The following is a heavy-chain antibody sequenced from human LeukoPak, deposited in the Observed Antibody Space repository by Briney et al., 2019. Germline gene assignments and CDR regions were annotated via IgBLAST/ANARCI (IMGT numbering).Heavy chain of an antibody. Sequence: PSETLSLTCTVSGGSISSYYWSWIRQPPGKGVEWIGYIYYSGSTNYNPSLKSRGTISVDTSKNQFSLKLSSVTAADTAIYFCARSSLAVYFNYWGQGTLVTASS. J-gene: IGHJ4*02. V-gene: IGHV4-59*01. D-gene: IGHD6-19*01. CDR1: GGSISSYY. CDR2: IYYSGST. CDR3: ARSSLAVYFNY.